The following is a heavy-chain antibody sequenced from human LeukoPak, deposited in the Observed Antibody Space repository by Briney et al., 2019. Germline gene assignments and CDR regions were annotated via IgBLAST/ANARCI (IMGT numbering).Heavy chain of an antibody. CDR1: GFRFSSYA. CDR3: AKGAGSGAWYTEWLVDY. J-gene: IGHJ4*02. Sequence: GGSLRLSCAASGFRFSSYAMTWVRQAPGKGLEWVSSISGAGDSTYYADSVKGRSTISRDNSKNTLYLQMNSLRAEDMAVYYCAKGAGSGAWYTEWLVDYWGQGTLVTVSS. CDR2: ISGAGDST. D-gene: IGHD3-3*01. V-gene: IGHV3-23*01.